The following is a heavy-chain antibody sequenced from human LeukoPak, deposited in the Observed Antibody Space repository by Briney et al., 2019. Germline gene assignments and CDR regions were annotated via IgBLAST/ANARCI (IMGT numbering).Heavy chain of an antibody. D-gene: IGHD3-16*01. V-gene: IGHV3-53*01. CDR1: GFSVSSNY. CDR2: IHSDGYT. CDR3: ARGAEGGSAY. J-gene: IGHJ4*02. Sequence: GGSLRLSCVASGFSVSSNYMSWVRLAPGKGLQWVSVIHSDGYTYYADSVKGRFTISRDNSKNTVYLQMNSLRDEDTAVYYCARGAEGGSAYWGQGTLVTVSS.